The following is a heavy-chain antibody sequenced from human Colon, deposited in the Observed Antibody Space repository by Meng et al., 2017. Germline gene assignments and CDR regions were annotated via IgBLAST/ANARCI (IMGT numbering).Heavy chain of an antibody. CDR2: ISAGNENT. CDR3: ARGEEGDT. V-gene: IGHV1-3*01. D-gene: IGHD3-10*01. CDR1: GFTFTRCP. Sequence: QLMQSGDEVNKPRASVKFSCKPSGFTFTRCPIHCVRQAPGPKSEWMGLISAGNENTKYSQKFQGRVTITRDTSASTSYMEFSGLTSEDTAFEYCARGEEGDTWGQGTLVTVSS. J-gene: IGHJ4*02.